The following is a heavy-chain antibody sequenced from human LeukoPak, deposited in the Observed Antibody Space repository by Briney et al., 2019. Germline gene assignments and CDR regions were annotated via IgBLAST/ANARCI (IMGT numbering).Heavy chain of an antibody. CDR2: IYYSGST. CDR3: ASGGYTSAYAMQGGWFDP. V-gene: IGHV4-30-4*08. J-gene: IGHJ5*02. Sequence: SQTLSLTCTVSGASINSGDYYWGWIRQPPGEGLEWIGYIYYSGSTYYNPSLKSRSTISIDTSKNQFSLKLRSVTAADTAVYYCASGGYTSAYAMQGGWFDPWGQGTLVTVSS. D-gene: IGHD5-18*01. CDR1: GASINSGDYY.